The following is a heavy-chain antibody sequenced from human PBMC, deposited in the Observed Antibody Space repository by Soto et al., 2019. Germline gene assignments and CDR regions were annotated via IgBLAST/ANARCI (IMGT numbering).Heavy chain of an antibody. CDR3: ASAYCSGGICPLYSGIDV. CDR1: GYTFTSYD. Sequence: QVQLVQSGAEVKKPGASVKVSCKASGYTFTSYDMHWVRQAPGQRREWMGWINAGNGNTKYSQKFQGRVTITRDTTASTAYMELSSLSSEDTAVYYCASAYCSGGICPLYSGIDVWGQGTTVTVSS. V-gene: IGHV1-3*01. D-gene: IGHD2-15*01. CDR2: INAGNGNT. J-gene: IGHJ6*02.